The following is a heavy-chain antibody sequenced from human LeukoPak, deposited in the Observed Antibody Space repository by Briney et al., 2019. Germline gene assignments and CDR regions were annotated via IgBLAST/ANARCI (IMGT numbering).Heavy chain of an antibody. D-gene: IGHD5-12*01. V-gene: IGHV3-21*01. CDR2: ISSSSSYI. CDR1: GFTFTTYW. Sequence: GGSLRLSCAASGFTFTTYWMSWVRQAPGKGLEWVSSISSSSSYIYYADSVKGRFTISRDNAKNSLYLQMNSLRAEDTAVYYCARRGYSGYEDYWGQGTLVTVSS. CDR3: ARRGYSGYEDY. J-gene: IGHJ4*02.